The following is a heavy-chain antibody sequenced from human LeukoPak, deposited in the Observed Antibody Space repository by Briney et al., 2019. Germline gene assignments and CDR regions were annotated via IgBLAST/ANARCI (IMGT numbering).Heavy chain of an antibody. CDR1: GFTFSSYA. J-gene: IGHJ4*02. Sequence: PGGSLRLSCAASGFTFSSYAMHWVRQAPGKGLEWVAVISYDGSNKYYADSVKGRFTISRDNSKNTLYLQMNSLRAEDTAVYYCARGSDSSSWYLEEPTDYWGQGTLVTVSS. CDR2: ISYDGSNK. CDR3: ARGSDSSSWYLEEPTDY. D-gene: IGHD6-13*01. V-gene: IGHV3-30*04.